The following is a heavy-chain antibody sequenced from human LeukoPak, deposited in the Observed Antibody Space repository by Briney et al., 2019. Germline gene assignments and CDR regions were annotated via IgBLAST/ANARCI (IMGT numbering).Heavy chain of an antibody. D-gene: IGHD2-2*01. CDR2: IYYSGST. Sequence: SETLSLTCTVSGGSISSGDYYRSWIRQPPGKGLEWIGYIYYSGSTYYNPSLKSRVTISVDTSKNQFSLKLSSVTAADTAVYYCARGGNVVVPAAIQHWGQGTLVTVSS. CDR3: ARGGNVVVPAAIQH. J-gene: IGHJ1*01. V-gene: IGHV4-30-4*08. CDR1: GGSISSGDYY.